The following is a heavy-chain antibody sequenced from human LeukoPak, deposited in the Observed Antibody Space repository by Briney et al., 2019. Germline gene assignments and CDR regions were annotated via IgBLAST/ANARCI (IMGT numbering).Heavy chain of an antibody. J-gene: IGHJ6*03. D-gene: IGHD2-2*02. CDR1: GYTFTGYY. Sequence: ASVKVSCKASGYTFTGYYMHWVRQAPGQGLEWMGWINPNSGGTNYAQKFQGRVTMTRDTSISTAYMELSRLRSDDTAVYYCARTRYCSSTSCYKDYYYYMDVWGKGTTVTVSS. CDR3: ARTRYCSSTSCYKDYYYYMDV. CDR2: INPNSGGT. V-gene: IGHV1-2*02.